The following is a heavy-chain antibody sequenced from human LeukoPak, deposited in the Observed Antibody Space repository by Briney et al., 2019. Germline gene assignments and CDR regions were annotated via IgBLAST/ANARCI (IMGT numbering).Heavy chain of an antibody. D-gene: IGHD2-15*01. CDR3: ARGRYCSGGSCYSDAFDI. Sequence: VSVKVSCKASGYTFTSYDINWVRQATGQGLEWMGWMNPNSGNTGYAQKFQGRVTMTRNTSISTAYMELSSLRSEDTAVYYCARGRYCSGGSCYSDAFDIWGQGTMVTVSS. J-gene: IGHJ3*02. V-gene: IGHV1-8*01. CDR2: MNPNSGNT. CDR1: GYTFTSYD.